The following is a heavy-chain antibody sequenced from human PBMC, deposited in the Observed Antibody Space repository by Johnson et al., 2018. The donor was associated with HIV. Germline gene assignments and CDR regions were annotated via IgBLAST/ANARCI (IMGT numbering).Heavy chain of an antibody. CDR3: VKERRGLDAFDI. CDR1: GFTFDDYA. J-gene: IGHJ3*02. V-gene: IGHV3-9*01. CDR2: ISWNSGSI. D-gene: IGHD5-12*01. Sequence: QLVESGGGLVQPGRSLRLSCAASGFTFDDYAMHWVRQAPGKGLEWVSGISWNSGSIDYADSVKGRFTISRDNAKNSLYLQMSSLKAEDTALYYCVKERRGLDAFDIWGQGTMVTVSS.